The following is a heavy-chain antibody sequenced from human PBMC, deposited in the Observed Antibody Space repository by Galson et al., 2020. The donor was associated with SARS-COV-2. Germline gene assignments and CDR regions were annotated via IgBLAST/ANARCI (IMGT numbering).Heavy chain of an antibody. J-gene: IGHJ4*02. CDR2: IKSKTDGGTT. D-gene: IGHD3-9*01. CDR3: TTDFTAEYYDILTGYYRLDY. Sequence: GGSLRLSCAASGFTFSNAWMSWVRQAPGKGLEWVGLIKSKTDGGTTDYAAPVKGRFTISRDDSKNTLYLQMNSLKTEDTAVYYCTTDFTAEYYDILTGYYRLDYWGQGTLVTVSS. CDR1: GFTFSNAW. V-gene: IGHV3-15*01.